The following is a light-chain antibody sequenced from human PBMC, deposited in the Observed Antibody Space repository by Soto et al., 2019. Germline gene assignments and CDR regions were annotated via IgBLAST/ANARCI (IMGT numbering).Light chain of an antibody. V-gene: IGKV4-1*01. J-gene: IGKJ1*01. CDR3: QQYYSPWT. CDR1: QSVLYSSNNKNY. CDR2: WAS. Sequence: DIVMTQSPDSLAVSLGERATINCKSSQSVLYSSNNKNYVAWYQQKPGQPPKLLIYWASTRESGVPDRFSGSGSGTDFTLTISSLQAEDVAVYYCQQYYSPWTFGQGTKVELK.